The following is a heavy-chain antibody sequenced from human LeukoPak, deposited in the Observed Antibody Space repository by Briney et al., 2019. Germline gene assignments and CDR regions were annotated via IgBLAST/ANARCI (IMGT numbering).Heavy chain of an antibody. D-gene: IGHD1-26*01. CDR3: ARDPYSGGYGSYYYYYMDV. Sequence: ASVKVSCKASGYTFTDYYMHWVRQAPGQGLEWMGWMNPNSGGTNYAQKFQGRVTMTRDTSISTAYMELSRLRSDDTAVYYCARDPYSGGYGSYYYYYMDVWGKGTTVTISS. CDR2: MNPNSGGT. J-gene: IGHJ6*03. CDR1: GYTFTDYY. V-gene: IGHV1-2*02.